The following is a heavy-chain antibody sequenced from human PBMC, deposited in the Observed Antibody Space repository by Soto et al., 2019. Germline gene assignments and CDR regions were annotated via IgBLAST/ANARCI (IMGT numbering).Heavy chain of an antibody. Sequence: GESLKISCAASGFTFSSYAMSWVRQAPGKGLEWVSAISGSGGSTYYADSVKGRFTISRDNSKNTLYLQMNSLRAEDTAVYYCAKELLWFGELFTHPLPAYYYYYGMDVWGQGTTVTVSS. CDR1: GFTFSSYA. J-gene: IGHJ6*02. CDR2: ISGSGGST. V-gene: IGHV3-23*01. D-gene: IGHD3-10*01. CDR3: AKELLWFGELFTHPLPAYYYYYGMDV.